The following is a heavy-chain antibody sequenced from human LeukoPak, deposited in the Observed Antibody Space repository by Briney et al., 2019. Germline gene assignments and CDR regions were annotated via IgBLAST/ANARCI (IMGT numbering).Heavy chain of an antibody. V-gene: IGHV4-34*01. Sequence: SETLSLTCAVYGGSFSGYYGSWIRHRPGKGREWMWEINHSGSTNYNPSLKSRVTISVDTSKNQFSLKLSSVSGADTAVYYCARGYCSGGSCNSPRRGNGRQFDYWGQGTLVTVSS. CDR3: ARGYCSGGSCNSPRRGNGRQFDY. CDR1: GGSFSGYY. CDR2: INHSGST. J-gene: IGHJ4*02. D-gene: IGHD2-15*01.